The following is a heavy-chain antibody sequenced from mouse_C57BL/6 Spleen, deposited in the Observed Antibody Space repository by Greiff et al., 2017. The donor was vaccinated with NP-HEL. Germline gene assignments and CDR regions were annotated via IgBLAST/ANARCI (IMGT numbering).Heavy chain of an antibody. CDR1: GYTFTSYW. V-gene: IGHV1-55*01. CDR3: AREGSRASHWYFDV. CDR2: IYPGSGST. Sequence: VQLQQPGAELVKPGASVTMSCKASGYTFTSYWITWVKQRPGQGLEWIGDIYPGSGSTNYNEKFKSKATLTVDTSSSTAYMQLSSLTSEDSAVYYCAREGSRASHWYFDVWGTGTTVTVSS. D-gene: IGHD1-1*01. J-gene: IGHJ1*03.